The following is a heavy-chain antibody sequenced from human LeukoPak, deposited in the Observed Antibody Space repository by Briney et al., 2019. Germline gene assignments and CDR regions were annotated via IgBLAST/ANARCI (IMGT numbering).Heavy chain of an antibody. Sequence: PGGSLRLSCAASGFTVSSNYMSWVRQAPGKGLEWVSVIYSGGSTYYADSVKGRFTISRDNSKNTLYLQMNGLRAEDTAVYYCARDQADAFDIWGQGTMVTVSS. V-gene: IGHV3-53*01. J-gene: IGHJ3*02. CDR1: GFTVSSNY. CDR3: ARDQADAFDI. CDR2: IYSGGST.